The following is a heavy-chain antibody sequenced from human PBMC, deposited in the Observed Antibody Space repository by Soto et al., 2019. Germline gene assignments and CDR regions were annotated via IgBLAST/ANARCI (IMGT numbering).Heavy chain of an antibody. CDR3: ARQGRVSGTSDYYYYMDV. D-gene: IGHD6-19*01. J-gene: IGHJ6*03. Sequence: GESLKISCKGSGYIFTNYWIAWVRQMPGKGLEWMGLIYPGDSDTRYSPSFQGQVTISADKSISTAYLQWSSLKASDTAMYYCARQGRVSGTSDYYYYMDVWGNATTVTV. CDR1: GYIFTNYW. V-gene: IGHV5-51*01. CDR2: IYPGDSDT.